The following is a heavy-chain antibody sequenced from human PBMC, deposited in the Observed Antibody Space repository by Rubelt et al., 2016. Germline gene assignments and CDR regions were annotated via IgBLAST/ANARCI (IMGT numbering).Heavy chain of an antibody. V-gene: IGHV1-69*04. CDR2: IIPILGIA. Sequence: ISWVRQAPGQGLEWMGRIIPILGIANYAQKFQGRVTITADKSTSTAYMELSSLRSEDTAVYYCARDSVTLAGSYFDYWGQGTLVTVSS. D-gene: IGHD6-19*01. CDR3: ARDSVTLAGSYFDY. J-gene: IGHJ4*02.